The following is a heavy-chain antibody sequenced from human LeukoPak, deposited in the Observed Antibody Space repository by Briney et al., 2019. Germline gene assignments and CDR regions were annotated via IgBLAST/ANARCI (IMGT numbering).Heavy chain of an antibody. CDR3: ARGYYDSSGYYWFDY. V-gene: IGHV4-39*07. J-gene: IGHJ4*02. Sequence: YPSETLSLTCTVSGGSISSSSYYWGWIRQPPGKGLEWIGSIYYSGSTYYNPSLKSRVTISVDTSKNQFSLKLSSVTAADTAVYYCARGYYDSSGYYWFDYWGQGTLVTVSS. CDR1: GGSISSSSYY. CDR2: IYYSGST. D-gene: IGHD3-22*01.